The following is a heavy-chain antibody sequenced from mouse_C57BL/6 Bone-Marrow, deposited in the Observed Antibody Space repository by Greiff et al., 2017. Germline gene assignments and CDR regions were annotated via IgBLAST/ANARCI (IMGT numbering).Heavy chain of an antibody. V-gene: IGHV1-82*01. CDR1: GYAFSSSW. CDR3: AIYGSSYLLTRYFDV. CDR2: IYPGDGDT. J-gene: IGHJ1*03. D-gene: IGHD1-1*01. Sequence: QVQLKQSGPELVKPGASVKISCKASGYAFSSSWMNWVKQRPGKGLEWIGRIYPGDGDTNYNGKFKGKATLTADKSSSTAYMQRSSLTSEDSAVYFCAIYGSSYLLTRYFDVWGTGTTVTVSS.